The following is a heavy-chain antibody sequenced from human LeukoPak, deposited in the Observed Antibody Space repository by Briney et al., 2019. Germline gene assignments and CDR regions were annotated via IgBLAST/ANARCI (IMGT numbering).Heavy chain of an antibody. D-gene: IGHD3-9*01. V-gene: IGHV4-59*08. CDR1: GGSMNSYY. CDR2: IYYSGST. Sequence: SETLSLTCSVSGGSMNSYYWSWIRQSPGKGLEWIGYIYYSGSTNYNPSLKSRVTISVDTSKNQFSLKLSSVTAADTAVYYCARHVWLQPFDYWGQGTLVTFS. CDR3: ARHVWLQPFDY. J-gene: IGHJ4*02.